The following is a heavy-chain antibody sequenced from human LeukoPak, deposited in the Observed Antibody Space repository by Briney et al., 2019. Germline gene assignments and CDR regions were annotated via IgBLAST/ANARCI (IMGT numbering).Heavy chain of an antibody. CDR2: IYYSGST. J-gene: IGHJ6*02. CDR3: ARGVGSSSWYGNYYYYGMDV. V-gene: IGHV4-59*01. Sequence: SETLSLTCTVSGGSISSYYWSWIRQPPGKGLEWIGYIYYSGSTNYNPSLKSRVTISVDTSKNQFSLKLSSVTAAGTAVYYCARGVGSSSWYGNYYYYGMDVWGQGTTVTVSS. CDR1: GGSISSYY. D-gene: IGHD6-13*01.